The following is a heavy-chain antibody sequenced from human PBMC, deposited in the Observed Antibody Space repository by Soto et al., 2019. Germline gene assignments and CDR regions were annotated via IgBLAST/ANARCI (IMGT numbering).Heavy chain of an antibody. D-gene: IGHD3-3*01. V-gene: IGHV3-7*05. J-gene: IGHJ6*02. CDR3: ARDYYDFWSVYYGMDV. Sequence: GSLRLSCAASGFTFSSYWMSWVRQAPGKGLEWVANIKQDGSEKYYVDSLKGRFTISRDNAKNSLYLQMNSLRAEDTAVYYCARDYYDFWSVYYGMDVWGQGTTVTVSS. CDR1: GFTFSSYW. CDR2: IKQDGSEK.